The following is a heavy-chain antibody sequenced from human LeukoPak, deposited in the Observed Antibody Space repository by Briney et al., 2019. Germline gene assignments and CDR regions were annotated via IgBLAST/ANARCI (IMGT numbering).Heavy chain of an antibody. CDR2: NYHSGST. D-gene: IGHD6-13*01. J-gene: IGHJ4*02. Sequence: SETLSLTCAVSGYSISSGYYWGWIRQPPGKGLEWIGSNYHSGSTYYNPSLKSRVTISVDTSKNQFSLKLSSVTAADTAVYYCARGGIAAAGTSFDYWGQGTLVTVSS. CDR1: GYSISSGYY. V-gene: IGHV4-38-2*01. CDR3: ARGGIAAAGTSFDY.